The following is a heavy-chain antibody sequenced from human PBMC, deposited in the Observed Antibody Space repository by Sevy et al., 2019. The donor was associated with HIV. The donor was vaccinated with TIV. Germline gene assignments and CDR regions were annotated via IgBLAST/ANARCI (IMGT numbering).Heavy chain of an antibody. CDR1: GGSFSAYY. J-gene: IGHJ3*02. CDR2: INRSGST. Sequence: SETLSLTCGASGGSFSAYYWSWIRQPPGKGLEWIGEINRSGSTNYNPSLKSRVTISVDTSKKQFSLNLSSVTAADTAVYYCARVYSSAPHFDIWGQGTMVTVSS. CDR3: ARVYSSAPHFDI. D-gene: IGHD6-19*01. V-gene: IGHV4-34*01.